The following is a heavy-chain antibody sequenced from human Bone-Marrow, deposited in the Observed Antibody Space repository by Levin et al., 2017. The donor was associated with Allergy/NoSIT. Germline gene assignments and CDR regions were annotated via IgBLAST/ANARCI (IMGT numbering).Heavy chain of an antibody. CDR1: GFTFSSYS. CDR2: ISSSSATI. V-gene: IGHV3-48*02. J-gene: IGHJ4*02. Sequence: LSLTCAASGFTFSSYSMNWVRRAPGKGLEWVSYISSSSATIYYADSVKGRFTISRDNAKNSLYLQMNSLRDEDTALYYCARDRGAAGGRFRFDLWGQGTLVTVSS. CDR3: ARDRGAAGGRFRFDL. D-gene: IGHD6-13*01.